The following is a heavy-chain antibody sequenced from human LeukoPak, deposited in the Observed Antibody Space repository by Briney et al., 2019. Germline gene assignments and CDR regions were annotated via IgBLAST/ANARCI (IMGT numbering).Heavy chain of an antibody. CDR1: GGSMNNYY. J-gene: IGHJ4*02. CDR3: AAYDSSGYRPQYYFDY. Sequence: QASETLSLTCTVSGGSMNNYYWSWIRQPPGKGLEWIGYIYYSGTTNHNPSLKSRVTISVDTSKNQFSLKLSSVTAADTAVYYCAAYDSSGYRPQYYFDYWGQGTLVTVSS. CDR2: IYYSGTT. D-gene: IGHD3-22*01. V-gene: IGHV4-59*08.